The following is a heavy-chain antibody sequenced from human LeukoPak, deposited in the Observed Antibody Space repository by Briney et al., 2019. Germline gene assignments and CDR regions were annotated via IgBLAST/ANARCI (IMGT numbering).Heavy chain of an antibody. CDR2: IKQDGSEK. V-gene: IGHV3-7*03. Sequence: GGSLRLSCAASGFTFSSYWMSWVRQAPGKGLEWVANIKQDGSEKYYVDSVKGRFTISRDNAKNSLYLQMNSLRAEDTAVYYWARERGAAACTNRFHPWGQGTLVTASS. CDR3: ARERGAAACTNRFHP. J-gene: IGHJ5*02. CDR1: GFTFSSYW. D-gene: IGHD3-10*01.